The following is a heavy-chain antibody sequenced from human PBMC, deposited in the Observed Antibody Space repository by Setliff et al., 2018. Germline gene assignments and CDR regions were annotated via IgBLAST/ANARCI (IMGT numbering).Heavy chain of an antibody. Sequence: ASVKVSCKASGYTFSDYGITWVRQAPGQGLEWMGWISIYTGNAYYAHKLQGRVTMTADTSTDTAYLELRSLRSDDTAVYYCSRLVRYCTTTSCQRLSGGEYWGQGTLVTVSS. CDR1: GYTFSDYG. CDR2: ISIYTGNA. D-gene: IGHD2-2*01. CDR3: SRLVRYCTTTSCQRLSGGEY. J-gene: IGHJ4*02. V-gene: IGHV1-18*01.